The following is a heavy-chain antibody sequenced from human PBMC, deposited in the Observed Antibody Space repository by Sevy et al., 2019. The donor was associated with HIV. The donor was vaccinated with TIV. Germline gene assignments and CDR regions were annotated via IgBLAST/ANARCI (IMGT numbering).Heavy chain of an antibody. V-gene: IGHV3-30-3*01. J-gene: IGHJ5*02. D-gene: IGHD2-2*01. CDR2: ISYDGSNK. CDR1: GFTFSSYA. Sequence: GGSLRLSCAASGFTFSSYAMHWVRQAPGKGLEWVAVISYDGSNKYYAYSVKGRFTISRDNSKNTLYLQMNSLRAEDTAVYYCARDVRCSSTSCTGNWFDPWGQGTLVTVSS. CDR3: ARDVRCSSTSCTGNWFDP.